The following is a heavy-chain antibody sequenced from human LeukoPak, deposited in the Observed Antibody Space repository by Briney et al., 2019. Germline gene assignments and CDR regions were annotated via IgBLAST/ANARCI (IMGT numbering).Heavy chain of an antibody. D-gene: IGHD2-15*01. CDR3: ARAVVAATSRWFDP. Sequence: SGTLSLTCTVSGGSISSYYWSWIRQPAGKGLEWIGRIYTSGSTNYNPSLKSRVTMSVDTSKNQFSLKLSSVTAADTAVYYCARAVVAATSRWFDPWGQGTLVTVSS. J-gene: IGHJ5*02. CDR1: GGSISSYY. CDR2: IYTSGST. V-gene: IGHV4-4*07.